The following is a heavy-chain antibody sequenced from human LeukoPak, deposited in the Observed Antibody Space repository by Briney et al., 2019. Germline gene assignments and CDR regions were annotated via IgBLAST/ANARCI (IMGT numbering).Heavy chain of an antibody. CDR1: GFTFSSYS. Sequence: GGSLRLSCAASGFTFSSYSMNWVRQAPGKGLEWVSSISSSSSYIYYADSVKGRFTISRDNAKNSLYLQMNSLRAEDTAVYYCAREGSYHEYFQHWGQGTLVTVSS. J-gene: IGHJ1*01. D-gene: IGHD1-26*01. CDR2: ISSSSSYI. CDR3: AREGSYHEYFQH. V-gene: IGHV3-21*01.